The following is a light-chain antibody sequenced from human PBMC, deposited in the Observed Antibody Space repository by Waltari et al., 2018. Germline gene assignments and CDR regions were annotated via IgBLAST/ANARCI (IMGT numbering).Light chain of an antibody. J-gene: IGLJ3*02. Sequence: QSALTQPASVSGSPGQSITISCTGPSSDVGGYNYVSWYQQHPGKAPKLMIYDVSNRPPGVSNRFAGSKSGNTASLTISGLQAEDEADYYCSSYTSSSTLGFGGGTKLTVL. CDR2: DVS. CDR3: SSYTSSSTLG. V-gene: IGLV2-14*01. CDR1: SSDVGGYNY.